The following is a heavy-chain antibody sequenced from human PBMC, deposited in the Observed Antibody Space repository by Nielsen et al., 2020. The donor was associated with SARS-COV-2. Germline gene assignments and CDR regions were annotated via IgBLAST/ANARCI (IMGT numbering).Heavy chain of an antibody. J-gene: IGHJ6*02. D-gene: IGHD4-17*01. CDR3: ARDVIRGDYGDYLYYYYGMDV. CDR2: ISYDGSNK. Sequence: VRQAPGKGLEWVAVISYDGSNKYYADSVKGRFTISRDNSKNTLYLQMNSLRAEDTAVYYCARDVIRGDYGDYLYYYYGMDVWGQGTTVTVSS. V-gene: IGHV3-30*04.